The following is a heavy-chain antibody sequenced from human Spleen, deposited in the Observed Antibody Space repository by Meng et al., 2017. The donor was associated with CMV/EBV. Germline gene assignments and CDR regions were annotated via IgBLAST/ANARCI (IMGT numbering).Heavy chain of an antibody. V-gene: IGHV3-23*01. CDR3: AKHKHPARYCSRTSCYPFDY. Sequence: AIYWVRTAPAKGREWVSTKTGSDSRTCYANSLRGRFALSRDNSKNTLFLLMSSLVAEETAVYYYAKHKHPARYCSRTSCYPFDYWGQGTLVTVSS. D-gene: IGHD2-2*01. CDR1: A. CDR2: KTGSDSRT. J-gene: IGHJ4*02.